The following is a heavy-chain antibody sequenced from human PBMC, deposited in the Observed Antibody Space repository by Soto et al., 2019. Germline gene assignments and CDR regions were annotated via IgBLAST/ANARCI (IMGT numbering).Heavy chain of an antibody. CDR1: GGSISSGGSY. Sequence: QVQLQESGPGLVKPSQTLSLTCTVSGGSISSGGSYWSWIRQHPGKRLEWIGYVHYSGTTYYNPSLKRRVTISVDTSTKQSSLKLNSVTAADTAVYYSARALDSDGSHDCWGQGTLVTVSS. V-gene: IGHV4-31*03. J-gene: IGHJ4*02. CDR3: ARALDSDGSHDC. D-gene: IGHD5-18*01. CDR2: VHYSGTT.